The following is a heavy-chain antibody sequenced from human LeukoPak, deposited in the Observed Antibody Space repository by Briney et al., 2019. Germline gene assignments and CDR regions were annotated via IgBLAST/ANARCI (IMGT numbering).Heavy chain of an antibody. V-gene: IGHV1-69*01. D-gene: IGHD3-10*01. J-gene: IGHJ6*04. CDR3: ARADMVRGVHPYYYYGMDV. CDR2: IIPIFGTA. Sequence: SVKVSCKASGGTFSRYTISWVRQAPGQGREWMGGIIPIFGTANYAQKFQGSVTIPADESTSTAYMDLSSLRSDDTAVYYCARADMVRGVHPYYYYGMDVWGKGTTLTASS. CDR1: GGTFSRYT.